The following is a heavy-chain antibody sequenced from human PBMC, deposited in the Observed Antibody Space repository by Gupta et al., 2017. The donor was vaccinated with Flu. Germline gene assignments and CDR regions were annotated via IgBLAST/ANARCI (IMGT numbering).Heavy chain of an antibody. CDR1: GFTFRGHG. CDR3: AKGAEGVTMIIVSCFDP. V-gene: IGHV3-23*01. D-gene: IGHD3-22*01. J-gene: IGHJ5*02. Sequence: EVQLLESGGTLAQPGGSLRISCVASGFTFRGHGMNWVGQAPGKGLEWVAGISGYGESTYYKQSVRGRFTISRDNSRNTLYLQMDSLRADDTAVYFCAKGAEGVTMIIVSCFDPWGQGTLVTVSS. CDR2: ISGYGEST.